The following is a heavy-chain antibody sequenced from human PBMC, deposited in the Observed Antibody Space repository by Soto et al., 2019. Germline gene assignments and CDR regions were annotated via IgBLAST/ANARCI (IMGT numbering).Heavy chain of an antibody. J-gene: IGHJ3*02. CDR2: ISGSGGTT. CDR3: AKTANGWFSAFDI. D-gene: IGHD6-19*01. CDR1: GFTFSSYA. V-gene: IGHV3-23*01. Sequence: GVSLRLSFAASGFTFSSYAMSWVRQAPGKGLEWVSAISGSGGTTYYADSVKGRFTFSRDNSKNTLYLQMNSLRAEDTAVYYCAKTANGWFSAFDIWGQGTMVTVSS.